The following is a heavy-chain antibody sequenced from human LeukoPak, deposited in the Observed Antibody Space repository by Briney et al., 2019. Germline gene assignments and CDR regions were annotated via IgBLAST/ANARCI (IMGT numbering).Heavy chain of an antibody. CDR1: GGTFSSYT. J-gene: IGHJ4*02. V-gene: IGHV1-69*13. CDR2: IIPIFGPA. D-gene: IGHD6-19*01. Sequence: GASVKVSCKASGGTFSSYTISWVRQAPGQGLEWMGGIIPIFGPANYAQKFQGRVTITADESTSTAYMELRSLRSDDTAVYYCAREIPGIAVAGDYWGQGTLVTVSS. CDR3: AREIPGIAVAGDY.